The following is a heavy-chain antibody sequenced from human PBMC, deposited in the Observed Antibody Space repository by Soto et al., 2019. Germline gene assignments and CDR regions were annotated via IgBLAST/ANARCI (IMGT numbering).Heavy chain of an antibody. CDR2: IYYSGST. J-gene: IGHJ4*02. CDR1: GGSISSSSYY. V-gene: IGHV4-39*01. Sequence: PSATLSITCTVSGGSISSSSYYWGWIRQPPGKGLEWIGSIYYSGSTYYNPSLKSRVTISVDTSKNQFSLKLSSVTAAGTAVYYCAGQRGSYRENYFDYWGQGTLVTVSS. CDR3: AGQRGSYRENYFDY. D-gene: IGHD1-26*01.